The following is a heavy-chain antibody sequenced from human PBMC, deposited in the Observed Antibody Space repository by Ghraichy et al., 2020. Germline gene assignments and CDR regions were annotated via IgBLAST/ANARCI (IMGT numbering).Heavy chain of an antibody. J-gene: IGHJ4*02. D-gene: IGHD5-24*01. CDR1: GFTFSDAW. V-gene: IGHV3-15*01. CDR2: IKSKKDGGTP. CDR3: TTDFLAHNYFDF. Sequence: SCAASGFTFSDAWMSWVRLAPGRGLEWIGRIKSKKDGGTPDYAESVKGGFTISRDDSKNALYLQINSLKTDDSAVYYCTTDFLAHNYFDFWGQGTLVTVST.